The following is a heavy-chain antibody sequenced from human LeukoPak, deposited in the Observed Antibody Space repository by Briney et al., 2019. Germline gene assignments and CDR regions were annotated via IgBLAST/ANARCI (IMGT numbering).Heavy chain of an antibody. Sequence: ASVKVSFKASGYTFTSYYIHWVRQAPGQGLEWMGIINPSGGSTSYAQRFQGRVTMTRDTSTSAVYMELSSLRSEDTAVYYCARDDGEELAEYFQHWGQGTLVTVSS. J-gene: IGHJ1*01. V-gene: IGHV1-46*01. CDR3: ARDDGEELAEYFQH. D-gene: IGHD1-7*01. CDR2: INPSGGST. CDR1: GYTFTSYY.